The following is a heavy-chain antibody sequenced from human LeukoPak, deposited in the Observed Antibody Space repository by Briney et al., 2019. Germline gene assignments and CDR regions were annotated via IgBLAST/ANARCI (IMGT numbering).Heavy chain of an antibody. J-gene: IGHJ4*02. Sequence: GGSLRLSCAASGFTFSSYSMNWVRQAPGKGLEWVANINQDGSERYYVDSVKGRFTISRDNAKNSVFLQMNSLRAEDTALYYCARKGNLWFGESKFEDWGRGTLVTVSS. D-gene: IGHD3-10*01. CDR1: GFTFSSYS. CDR3: ARKGNLWFGESKFED. CDR2: INQDGSER. V-gene: IGHV3-7*01.